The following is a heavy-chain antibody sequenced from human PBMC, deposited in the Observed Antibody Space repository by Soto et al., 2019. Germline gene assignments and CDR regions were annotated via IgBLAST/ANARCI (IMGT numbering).Heavy chain of an antibody. J-gene: IGHJ6*02. D-gene: IGHD3-22*01. V-gene: IGHV1-18*04. Sequence: VASVKVSCKASGYTFTSYGISWVRQAPGQGLEWMGWISAYNGNTNYAQKLQGRVTMTTDTSTSTAYMELRSLRSDDTAVYYCARDTYYYDSSGYPRDYYYYYGMDVWGQGTTVTVSS. CDR3: ARDTYYYDSSGYPRDYYYYYGMDV. CDR1: GYTFTSYG. CDR2: ISAYNGNT.